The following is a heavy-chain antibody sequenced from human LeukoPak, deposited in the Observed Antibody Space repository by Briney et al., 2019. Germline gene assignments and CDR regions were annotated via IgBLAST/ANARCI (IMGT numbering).Heavy chain of an antibody. V-gene: IGHV4-59*01. CDR2: IYYSGST. D-gene: IGHD3-9*01. CDR1: GGSISSYY. J-gene: IGHJ3*02. CDR3: ARGSPEPVLRYFDWFGDAFDI. Sequence: PSETLSLTCTVSGGSISSYYWSWIRQPPGEGLEWIGYIYYSGSTNYNPSLKSRVTISVDTSKNQFSLKLSSVTAADTAVYYCARGSPEPVLRYFDWFGDAFDIWGQGTMVTVSS.